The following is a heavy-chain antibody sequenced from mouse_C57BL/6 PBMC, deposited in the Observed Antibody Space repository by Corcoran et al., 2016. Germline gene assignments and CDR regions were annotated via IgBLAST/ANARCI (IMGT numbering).Heavy chain of an antibody. J-gene: IGHJ1*01. Sequence: QIQLVQSGPELKKPGETVKISCKASGYTFTTYGMSWMKQAPGKGLKWMGWMNIYSGVPTYADDFKGRFALSLETSASTAYLEINNLKSEDTATYFCARDSNWYFDVWGLGTTVTVSS. CDR1: GYTFTTYG. V-gene: IGHV9-3*01. CDR2: MNIYSGVP. CDR3: ARDSNWYFDV. D-gene: IGHD2-5*01.